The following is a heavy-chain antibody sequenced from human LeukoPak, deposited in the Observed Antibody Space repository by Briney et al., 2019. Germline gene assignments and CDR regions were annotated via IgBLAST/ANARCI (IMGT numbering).Heavy chain of an antibody. Sequence: PSETLSLTCSVSSGFFSTFYWTWVRQSAWKGQEWIGRVYTSGSTHYNPSLKGRATMSLDTSKNQFSLSLTSVTVADTAVYYCARGLGGASYYRDVWGRGTTVTVSS. V-gene: IGHV4-4*07. CDR1: SGFFSTFY. D-gene: IGHD3-16*01. CDR3: ARGLGGASYYRDV. CDR2: VYTSGST. J-gene: IGHJ6*03.